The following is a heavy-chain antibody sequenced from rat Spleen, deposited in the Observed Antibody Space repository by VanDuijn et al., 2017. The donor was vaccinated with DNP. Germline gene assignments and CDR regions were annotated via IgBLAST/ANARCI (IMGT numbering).Heavy chain of an antibody. CDR2: ISPSADST. CDR3: TSPVPSGNYVMDA. J-gene: IGHJ4*01. D-gene: IGHD4-3*01. CDR1: GFTFSKYD. V-gene: IGHV5-27*01. Sequence: EVQLVESGGGLVQPGRSLRLSCAASGFTFSKYDMAWVRQAPTKGLEWVASISPSADSTYYRDSVKGRFTISRDNAKSTLYLQMNSLRSEDMATYYCTSPVPSGNYVMDAWGQGTSVTVSS.